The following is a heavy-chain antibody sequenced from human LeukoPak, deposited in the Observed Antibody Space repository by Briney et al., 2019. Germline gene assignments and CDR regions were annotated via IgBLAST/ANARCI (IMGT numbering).Heavy chain of an antibody. D-gene: IGHD1-14*01. J-gene: IGHJ6*03. CDR1: GFTFSSYA. V-gene: IGHV3-30*02. Sequence: GRSLRLSCAASGFTFSSYAMHWVRQAPGKGLEWVAFIRYDGSNKYYADSVKGRFTISRDNSKNTLYLQMNSLRAEDTAVYYCAKDGTPLGIFSTYMDVWGKGTTVTVSS. CDR2: IRYDGSNK. CDR3: AKDGTPLGIFSTYMDV.